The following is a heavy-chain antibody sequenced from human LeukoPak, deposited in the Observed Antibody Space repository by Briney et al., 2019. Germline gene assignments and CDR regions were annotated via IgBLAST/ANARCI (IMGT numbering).Heavy chain of an antibody. V-gene: IGHV3-21*01. CDR1: GFTFSSYS. CDR2: ISSSSSYI. D-gene: IGHD3-10*01. Sequence: GGSLRLSCAASGFTFSSYSMNWVRQAPGKGLEWVSSISSSSSYIYYADSVKGRFTISRDNAKNSLYLQMNSLRAEDTAVYYCARDRGGRSHGFCHYWGQGTLVTVSS. J-gene: IGHJ4*02. CDR3: ARDRGGRSHGFCHY.